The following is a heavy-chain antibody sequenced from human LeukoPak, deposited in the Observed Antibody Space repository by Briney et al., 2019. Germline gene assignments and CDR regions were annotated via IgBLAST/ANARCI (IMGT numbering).Heavy chain of an antibody. J-gene: IGHJ4*02. V-gene: IGHV3-7*03. D-gene: IGHD6-13*01. CDR1: GFTFSSYA. CDR3: ARDMAAAPDY. CDR2: IKQDGSEK. Sequence: GRSLRLSCAASGFTFSSYAMHWVRQAPGKGLEWVANIKQDGSEKYYVDSVKGRFTISRDNAKNSLYLQMNSLRAEDTAVYYCARDMAAAPDYWGQGTPVTVSS.